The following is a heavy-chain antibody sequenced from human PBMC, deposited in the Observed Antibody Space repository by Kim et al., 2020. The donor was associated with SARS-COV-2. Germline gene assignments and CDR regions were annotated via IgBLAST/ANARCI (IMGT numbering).Heavy chain of an antibody. CDR2: ST. V-gene: IGHV4-59*01. CDR3: ARDFSYGMDV. Sequence: STNYNPSLKSRVTISVDTSKNQFSLKLSSVTAADTAVYYCARDFSYGMDVWGQGTTVTVSS. J-gene: IGHJ6*02.